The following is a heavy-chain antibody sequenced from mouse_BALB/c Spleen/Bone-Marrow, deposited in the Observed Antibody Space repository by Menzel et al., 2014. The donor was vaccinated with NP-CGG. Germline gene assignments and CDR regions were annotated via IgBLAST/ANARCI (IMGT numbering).Heavy chain of an antibody. CDR1: GFTFNSYG. V-gene: IGHV5-9-2*01. CDR3: ARHAYYDQTEVSSVY. D-gene: IGHD2-4*01. J-gene: IGHJ3*01. CDR2: ISGGGSXT. Sequence: EVQLVESGGGLVKSGGSLKLSCAASGFTFNSYGMSWVRQTPEKRLEWVATISGGGSXTFYPDSVKGRFTISRDNAENNLYLQLSSLRSEDTALYYCARHAYYDQTEVSSVYWDQGTLVTVSA.